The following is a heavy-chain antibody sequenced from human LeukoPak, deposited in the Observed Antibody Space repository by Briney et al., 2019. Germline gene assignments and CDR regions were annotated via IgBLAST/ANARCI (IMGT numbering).Heavy chain of an antibody. J-gene: IGHJ4*02. CDR3: ARNAGGGYEAFDY. Sequence: SETLSLTCTVSGGSISSGDYYWSWIRQPPGKGLEWIGYIYYSGSTYYNPSLKSRVTISVDTSKNQFSLKLSSVTAADTAMYYCARNAGGGYEAFDYWGQGTLVTVSS. D-gene: IGHD5-12*01. V-gene: IGHV4-30-4*01. CDR2: IYYSGST. CDR1: GGSISSGDYY.